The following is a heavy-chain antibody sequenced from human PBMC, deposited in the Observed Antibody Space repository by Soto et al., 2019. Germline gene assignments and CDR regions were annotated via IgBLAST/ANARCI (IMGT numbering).Heavy chain of an antibody. CDR1: GFTFDDYA. CDR2: INSDGSST. V-gene: IGHV3-74*01. CDR3: ARMTTGYAFDI. D-gene: IGHD3-9*01. J-gene: IGHJ3*02. Sequence: GGSLRLSCAASGFTFDDYAMHWVRQAPGKGPEWVSRINSDGSSTSYADSVKGRFTISRDNAKNTLYLQMNSLRAEDTAVYYCARMTTGYAFDIWGQGTVVTVSS.